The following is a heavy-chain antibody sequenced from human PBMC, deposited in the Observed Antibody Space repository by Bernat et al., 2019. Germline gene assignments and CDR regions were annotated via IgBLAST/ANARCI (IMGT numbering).Heavy chain of an antibody. CDR2: IWYDGSKK. V-gene: IGHV3-33*01. CDR3: ARQDPHHAFDI. CDR1: GFTFSSHG. Sequence: QVQLVESGGGVAQTGRSLRLSCAASGFTFSSHGMHWVGQAPGKGLERVADIWYDGSKKYYADSVKGRFTISRDNSKNTLYLQRNSLRAEDTAVYYCARQDPHHAFDIWGQGTMVTVSS. J-gene: IGHJ3*02.